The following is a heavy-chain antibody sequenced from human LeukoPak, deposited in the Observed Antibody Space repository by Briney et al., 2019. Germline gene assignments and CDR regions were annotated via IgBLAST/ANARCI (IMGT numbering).Heavy chain of an antibody. V-gene: IGHV4-30-4*01. CDR1: GGSISSGDYY. J-gene: IGHJ6*02. D-gene: IGHD2-2*01. CDR3: AGVGCSSTSCYRYYYYGMDV. CDR2: IYYSGST. Sequence: PSETLSLTCTVSGGSISSGDYYWRWIRQPPGKGLEWIGYIYYSGSTYYNPSLKSRVTISVDTSKNQFSLKLSSVTAADTAVYYCAGVGCSSTSCYRYYYYGMDVWGQGTTVTVSS.